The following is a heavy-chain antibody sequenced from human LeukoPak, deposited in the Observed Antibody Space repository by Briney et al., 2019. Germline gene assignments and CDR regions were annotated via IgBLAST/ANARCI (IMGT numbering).Heavy chain of an antibody. CDR3: AKGSLYGSGSTPAYYFDY. J-gene: IGHJ4*02. V-gene: IGHV3-23*01. CDR2: ISGSGGST. D-gene: IGHD3-10*01. CDR1: GFTFSSYA. Sequence: GGSLRLSCAASGFTFSSYAMSWVRQAPGKGLEWVSAISGSGGSTYYADSVKGRFTISRDNSKNTLYLQMNSLRAEDTAVYYCAKGSLYGSGSTPAYYFDYWGQGTLVTVSS.